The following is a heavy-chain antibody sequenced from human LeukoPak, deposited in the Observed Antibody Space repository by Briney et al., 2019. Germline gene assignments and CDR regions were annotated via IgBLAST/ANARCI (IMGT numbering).Heavy chain of an antibody. CDR1: GGSISSGGYS. CDR2: IYHSGST. J-gene: IGHJ4*02. V-gene: IGHV4-30-2*01. D-gene: IGHD2-2*02. Sequence: PSETLSLTCAVSGGSISSGGYSWSWIRQPPGKGLEWIGYIYHSGSTYYNPSLKSRVTISVDRSKNQFSLKLSSVTAADTAVYYCARGPIPAAIWVGYYFDYWGQGTLVTVSS. CDR3: ARGPIPAAIWVGYYFDY.